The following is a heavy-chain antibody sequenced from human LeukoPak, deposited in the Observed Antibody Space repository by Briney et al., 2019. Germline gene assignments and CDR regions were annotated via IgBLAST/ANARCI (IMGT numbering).Heavy chain of an antibody. CDR3: AKDLKYYYYYMDV. D-gene: IGHD3-9*01. CDR1: GFTFSNYG. V-gene: IGHV3-30*02. J-gene: IGHJ6*03. Sequence: GGSLRLSCAASGFTFSNYGMHWVRQAPGKGLEWVSFIRYDGSTKYYADFVKGRFTVSRDNSKYTVYLQMNSLRAEDTAVYYCAKDLKYYYYYMDVWGEGTTVTLSS. CDR2: IRYDGSTK.